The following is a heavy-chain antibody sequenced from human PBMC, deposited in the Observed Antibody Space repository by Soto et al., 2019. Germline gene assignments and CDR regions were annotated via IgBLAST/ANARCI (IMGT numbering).Heavy chain of an antibody. CDR1: GGTFSSYA. CDR3: ARVLKGYYDSSGYAFDI. CDR2: IIPIFGTA. V-gene: IGHV1-69*01. Sequence: QVQLVQSGAEVKKPESSVKVSCKASGGTFSSYAISWVRQAPGQGLEWMGGIIPIFGTANYAQKFQGRVTITADESTSTAYMELSSLRSEDTTVYYCARVLKGYYDSSGYAFDIWGQGTMVTVSS. D-gene: IGHD3-22*01. J-gene: IGHJ3*02.